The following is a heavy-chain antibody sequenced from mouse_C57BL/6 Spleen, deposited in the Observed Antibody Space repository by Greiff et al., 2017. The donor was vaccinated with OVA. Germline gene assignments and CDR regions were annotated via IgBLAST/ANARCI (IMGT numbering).Heavy chain of an antibody. CDR2: FHPYNDDT. D-gene: IGHD1-1*01. CDR3: ARGEGAYYGPFAY. Sequence: QVQLQQSGAELVQPGASVKLSCKASGYTFTTYPIEWMKQNHGKSLEWIGNFHPYNDDTKYNEKFKGKATLTVAKSSSTVYMEISRLTSDDSAVYYCARGEGAYYGPFAYWGQGTLVTVSA. CDR1: GYTFTTYP. J-gene: IGHJ3*01. V-gene: IGHV1-47*01.